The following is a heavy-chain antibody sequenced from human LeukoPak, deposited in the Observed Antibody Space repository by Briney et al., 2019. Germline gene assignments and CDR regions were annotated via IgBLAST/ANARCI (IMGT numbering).Heavy chain of an antibody. CDR1: GFTFGDYA. CDR3: TGSFGELSFFAH. J-gene: IGHJ4*02. Sequence: GSLRLSWTASGFTFGDYAMSLGRQAPGEGVGRVRFIRNKAYGGTTEDAAAVKGRITISRNDFKNLAQLPVKRLKTEDTHEYYCTGSFGELSFFAHGGQGTLVTVSS. D-gene: IGHD3-10*01. V-gene: IGHV3-49*04. CDR2: IRNKAYGGTT.